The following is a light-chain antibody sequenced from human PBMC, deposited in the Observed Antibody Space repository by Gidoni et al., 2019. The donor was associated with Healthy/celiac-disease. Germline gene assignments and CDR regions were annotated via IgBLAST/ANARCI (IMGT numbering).Light chain of an antibody. CDR1: SSDVGGSNL. V-gene: IGLV2-23*01. CDR2: EGS. J-gene: IGLJ3*02. CDR3: CSYAGSSTWV. Sequence: QSALTQPASVSGSPGQSITISFTGTSSDVGGSNLVSWYQQHPGKAPKLMIYEGSKRPSGVSNRCSGSKSGNTASLTISGRQGEDEADYYCCSYAGSSTWVFGGGTKLTVL.